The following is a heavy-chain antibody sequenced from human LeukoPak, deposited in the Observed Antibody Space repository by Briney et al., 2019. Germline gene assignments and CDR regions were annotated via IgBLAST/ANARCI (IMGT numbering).Heavy chain of an antibody. CDR1: GYSISSVYY. CDR2: INHGGST. D-gene: IGHD7-27*01. Sequence: SETLSLTCTVSGYSISSVYYWGWIRRPPGKGLEWIGSINHGGSTDYNPSLKSRVIMSIDTSKNHFSLKLTSVTAADTAVYYCARVVPNWGFKENFDFWGQGTLDTVSS. J-gene: IGHJ4*02. CDR3: ARVVPNWGFKENFDF. V-gene: IGHV4-38-2*02.